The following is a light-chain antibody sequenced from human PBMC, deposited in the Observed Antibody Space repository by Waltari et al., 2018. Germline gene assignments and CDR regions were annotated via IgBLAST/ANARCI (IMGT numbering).Light chain of an antibody. V-gene: IGKV3-15*01. CDR2: GAS. J-gene: IGKJ4*01. Sequence: EVVMMQSPATLSVSPGERVTLSCRASQSIHDNLAWYQHRPGQAPRLLIYGASTRAPDSPGRFVGSGSGAEVTLTIRSLQSEDSAVYYCQQYNVWPPLAVGGGTKVEIK. CDR3: QQYNVWPPLA. CDR1: QSIHDN.